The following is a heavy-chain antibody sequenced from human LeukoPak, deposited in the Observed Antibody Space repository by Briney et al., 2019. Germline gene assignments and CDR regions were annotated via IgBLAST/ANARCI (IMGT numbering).Heavy chain of an antibody. CDR2: ISYDGSTK. CDR3: AKDSWIAVAGTLRAFDI. CDR1: GLTFSSYG. J-gene: IGHJ3*02. D-gene: IGHD6-19*01. Sequence: GRSLRLSCAASGLTFSSYGMRWVRQAPGKGLGWVAVISYDGSTKYFADSVKGRFTISRDNYKDTLYLEMDSLRAEDRAVYYCAKDSWIAVAGTLRAFDIWGQGTMVSVSS. V-gene: IGHV3-30*18.